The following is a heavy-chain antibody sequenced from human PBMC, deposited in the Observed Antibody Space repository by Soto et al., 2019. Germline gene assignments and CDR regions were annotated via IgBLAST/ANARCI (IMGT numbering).Heavy chain of an antibody. V-gene: IGHV1-46*01. CDR1: GYTFTSYY. CDR3: ARDARVVAATRWNWFDP. J-gene: IGHJ5*02. D-gene: IGHD2-15*01. Sequence: QVQLVQSGAEVKKPGASVKVSCKASGYTFTSYYMHWVRQAPGQGLEWMGIINPSGGSTSYAQKFQVRVTMTRDTSTSTVYMELSSLRSEDTAVYYCARDARVVAATRWNWFDPWGQGTLVTVSS. CDR2: INPSGGST.